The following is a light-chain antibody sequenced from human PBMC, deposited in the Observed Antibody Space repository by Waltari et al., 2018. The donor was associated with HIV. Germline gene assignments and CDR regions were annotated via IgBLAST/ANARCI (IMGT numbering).Light chain of an antibody. V-gene: IGLV2-23*02. J-gene: IGLJ1*01. Sequence: QSALTQPASVSGSPGQSITIPCTGTSSDVGGYNLVSWYQQHPGKAPKLMIYEVNKRPSGVSNRFSGSKSGNTASLTISGLQAEDEADYYCCSYAGSPYVFGTGTKVTVL. CDR2: EVN. CDR1: SSDVGGYNL. CDR3: CSYAGSPYV.